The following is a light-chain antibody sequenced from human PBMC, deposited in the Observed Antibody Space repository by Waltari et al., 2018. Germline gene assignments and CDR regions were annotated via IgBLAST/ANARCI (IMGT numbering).Light chain of an antibody. CDR1: RSKIGSNT. CDR3: SAWDDSLNVWV. CDR2: GNN. Sequence: QSVLTQPPSASETPGQRVAIPCSGSRSKIGSNTTNWYQQLPGTAPTLLIYGNNQRPSGVPDRFSGSKSGTSASLAISGLQSEDEADYFCSAWDDSLNVWVFGGGTKLTVL. V-gene: IGLV1-44*01. J-gene: IGLJ3*02.